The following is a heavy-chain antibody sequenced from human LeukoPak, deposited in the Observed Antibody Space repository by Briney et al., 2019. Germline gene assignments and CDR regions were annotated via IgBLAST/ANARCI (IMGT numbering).Heavy chain of an antibody. CDR3: ARGYYDSSGYYQSPIFDY. CDR1: GFTFSSYE. J-gene: IGHJ4*02. V-gene: IGHV4-39*07. Sequence: PGGSLRLSCAASGFTFSSYEMNWVRQPPGKGLEWIGSIYYSGSTYYTPSLKGRVTISVDTSKNQFSLKLNSVTAADTAVYYCARGYYDSSGYYQSPIFDYWGQGTLVTVSS. CDR2: IYYSGST. D-gene: IGHD3-22*01.